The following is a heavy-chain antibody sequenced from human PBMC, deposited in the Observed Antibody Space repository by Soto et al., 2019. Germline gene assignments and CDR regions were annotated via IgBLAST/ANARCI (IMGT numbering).Heavy chain of an antibody. V-gene: IGHV3-23*01. CDR2: ISGSDGST. J-gene: IGHJ6*02. Sequence: PGGSLRLSCAASGFTFSNYAMSWVRQAPGEGLEWVSGISGSDGSTYYADSVKGRFTISRGNSKNTLYLQMNSLRAEDTAVYYCAKQPYYDFWSGYNYGMDVWGQGTTVTVSS. D-gene: IGHD3-3*01. CDR1: GFTFSNYA. CDR3: AKQPYYDFWSGYNYGMDV.